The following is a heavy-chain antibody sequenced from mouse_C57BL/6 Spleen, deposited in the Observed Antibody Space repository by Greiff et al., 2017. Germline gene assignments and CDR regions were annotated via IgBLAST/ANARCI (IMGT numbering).Heavy chain of an antibody. CDR1: GFTFSSYA. V-gene: IGHV5-4*01. Sequence: EVKLQESGGGLVKPGGSLKLSCAASGFTFSSYAMSWVRQTPEKRLEWVATISDGGSYTYYPDNVKGRFTISRDNAKNNLYLQMSHLKSEDTAMYYCAREGGERAWFAYWGQGTLVTVSA. J-gene: IGHJ3*01. CDR3: AREGGERAWFAY. CDR2: ISDGGSYT. D-gene: IGHD2-13*01.